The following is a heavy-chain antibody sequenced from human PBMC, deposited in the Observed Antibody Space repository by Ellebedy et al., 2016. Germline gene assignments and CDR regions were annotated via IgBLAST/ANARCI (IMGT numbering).Heavy chain of an antibody. V-gene: IGHV3-48*02. J-gene: IGHJ4*02. CDR2: ISDSSSTI. CDR3: AREVFWASDY. D-gene: IGHD3-9*01. Sequence: GGSLRLXXAASGFTFGSYTMNWVRQAPGKGLKWVSYISDSSSTIYYADSVKGRFTISRDNAKNSLFLQMNSLRDEDTAVYYCAREVFWASDYWGQGTLVTVSS. CDR1: GFTFGSYT.